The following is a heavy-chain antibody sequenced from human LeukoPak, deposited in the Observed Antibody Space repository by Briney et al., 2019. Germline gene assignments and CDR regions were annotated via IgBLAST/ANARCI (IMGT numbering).Heavy chain of an antibody. V-gene: IGHV3-48*03. Sequence: GGSLRLSCAASGFSFSSYEMNWVRQAPGRGLEWLPYISGSGSTIYYADSVKGRFTISRDNTKNSLYLQMNSLRAEDTAVYYCARELSGSSFGDYWGQGTLVTVSS. CDR2: ISGSGSTI. J-gene: IGHJ4*02. CDR1: GFSFSSYE. CDR3: ARELSGSSFGDY. D-gene: IGHD3-10*01.